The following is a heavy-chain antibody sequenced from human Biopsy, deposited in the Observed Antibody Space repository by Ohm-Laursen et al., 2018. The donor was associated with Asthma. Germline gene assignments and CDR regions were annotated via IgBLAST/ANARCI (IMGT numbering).Heavy chain of an antibody. V-gene: IGHV4-34*01. CDR3: ARGPEWSGLDI. D-gene: IGHD3-3*01. Sequence: SDTLSLTCSMYGLSSSAYYWTWIRQTPGKGLEWIGESDHRGNTNTNATLKSRVTISKAKSANEFSLKMKSATAADTAIYYCARGPEWSGLDIWGQGTTVTVSS. CDR2: SDHRGNT. CDR1: GLSSSAYY. J-gene: IGHJ6*02.